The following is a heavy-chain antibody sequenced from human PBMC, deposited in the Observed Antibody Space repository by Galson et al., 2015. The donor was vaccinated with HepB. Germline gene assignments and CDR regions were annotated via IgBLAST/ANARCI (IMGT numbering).Heavy chain of an antibody. CDR1: GFSFTRYA. J-gene: IGHJ4*02. CDR2: ITSSGGNS. D-gene: IGHD2-15*01. CDR3: AKDGIMVANNPYHFHY. V-gene: IGHV3-23*01. Sequence: SLRLSCAASGFSFTRYAMTWVRQAPGKGLEWVSSITSSGGNSYYTDSVKGRFTVSRDNYKNTLLLQLKSLRAEDTAMYFCAKDGIMVANNPYHFHYWGQGTLVTVSS.